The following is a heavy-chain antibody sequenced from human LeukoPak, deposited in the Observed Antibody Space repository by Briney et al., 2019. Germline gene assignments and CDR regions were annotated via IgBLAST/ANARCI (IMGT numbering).Heavy chain of an antibody. Sequence: GGSLRLSCEASGFTFSNYWMQWVRQAPGRGLEWVANINQDGSAKYYVDSVKGRFTISKDSAKSSLYLQMNSLRVDDTAVYFCTRGDPDFWGQGTLVTVSS. CDR3: TRGDPDF. CDR2: INQDGSAK. CDR1: GFTFSNYW. V-gene: IGHV3-7*01. D-gene: IGHD3-3*01. J-gene: IGHJ4*02.